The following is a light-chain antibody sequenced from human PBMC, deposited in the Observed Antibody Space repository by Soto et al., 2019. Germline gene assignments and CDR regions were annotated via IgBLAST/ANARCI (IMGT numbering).Light chain of an antibody. Sequence: EIVLTQSPGTLSLSPGERATISCRASQSVSSSYLAWYQQKPGQAPRLLIYGASSRATGIPDRFSGSGSGTDFTLTISRLEPEDFAVYYCQQYGSSFFTFGGGNKVEIK. CDR1: QSVSSSY. J-gene: IGKJ4*01. CDR2: GAS. CDR3: QQYGSSFFT. V-gene: IGKV3-20*01.